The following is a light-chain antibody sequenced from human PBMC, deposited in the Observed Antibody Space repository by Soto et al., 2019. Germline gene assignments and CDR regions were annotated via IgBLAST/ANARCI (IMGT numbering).Light chain of an antibody. Sequence: DIVMTQSPDSLAVSLGERATINCKSSRSLLHGSNNENFLAWYQQRPGQPPKLLFYWASTRQSGVPERVSGSGSETDFTLTISSLRAEDVAVYYCQQYFGIPLTFGGGTKVEIK. J-gene: IGKJ4*01. V-gene: IGKV4-1*01. CDR3: QQYFGIPLT. CDR2: WAS. CDR1: RSLLHGSNNENF.